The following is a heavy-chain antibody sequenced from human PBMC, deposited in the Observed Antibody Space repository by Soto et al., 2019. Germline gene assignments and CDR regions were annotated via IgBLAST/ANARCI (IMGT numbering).Heavy chain of an antibody. Sequence: QVQLQESGPGLVKPSQTLSLTCTVSGGSISSGNYYWSWIRQPPGKGLGWIGFISYSGTTHYSAALMSRVSISVATSKNQFSLDLSSVTAADTAVYYCATMGTPVTGLYYFDYWGQGTLVTVSS. CDR1: GGSISSGNYY. CDR3: ATMGTPVTGLYYFDY. V-gene: IGHV4-30-4*01. D-gene: IGHD4-17*01. J-gene: IGHJ4*02. CDR2: ISYSGTT.